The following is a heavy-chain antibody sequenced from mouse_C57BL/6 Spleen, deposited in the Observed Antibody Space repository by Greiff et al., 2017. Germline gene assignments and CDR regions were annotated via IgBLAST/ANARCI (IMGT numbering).Heavy chain of an antibody. CDR1: GFTFSDYG. Sequence: DVHLVESGGGLVKPGGSLKLSCAASGFTFSDYGMHWVRQAPEKGLEWVAYISSGSSTIYYADTVKGRFTISRDNAKNTLFLQMTSLRSEDTAMYYCARAPTGYYCDYWGQGTTLTVSS. CDR2: ISSGSSTI. V-gene: IGHV5-17*01. D-gene: IGHD4-1*02. CDR3: ARAPTGYYCDY. J-gene: IGHJ2*01.